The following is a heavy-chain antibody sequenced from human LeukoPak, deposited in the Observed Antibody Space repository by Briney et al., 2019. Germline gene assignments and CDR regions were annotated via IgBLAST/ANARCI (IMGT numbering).Heavy chain of an antibody. V-gene: IGHV4-34*01. CDR1: GGSFSGYY. CDR2: INHSGST. Sequence: SETLSLTCAVYGGSFSGYYWSRIRQPPGKGLEWIGEINHSGSTNYNPSLKSRVTISVDTSKNQFSLKLSSVTAADTAVYYCAREDIGHYYGSGSYYMIPYYYYGMDVWGQGTTVTVSS. D-gene: IGHD3-10*01. CDR3: AREDIGHYYGSGSYYMIPYYYYGMDV. J-gene: IGHJ6*02.